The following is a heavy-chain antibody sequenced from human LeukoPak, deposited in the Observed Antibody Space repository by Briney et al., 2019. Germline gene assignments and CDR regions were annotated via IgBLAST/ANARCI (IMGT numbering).Heavy chain of an antibody. V-gene: IGHV4-34*01. D-gene: IGHD5-18*01. CDR1: GGCFSGYY. CDR3: ARGHPKGGGYSYGLCYYYYYYMDV. J-gene: IGHJ6*03. Sequence: SETLSLTCAVYGGCFSGYYWSWIRQPPGKGLEWIGEINHSGSTNYNPSLKSRVTISVDTSKNQFSLKLSSVTAADMAVYYCARGHPKGGGYSYGLCYYYYYYMDVWGKGTTVTVSS. CDR2: INHSGST.